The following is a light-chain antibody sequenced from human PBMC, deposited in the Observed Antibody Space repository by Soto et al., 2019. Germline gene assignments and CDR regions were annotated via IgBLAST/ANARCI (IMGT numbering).Light chain of an antibody. CDR2: GAS. Sequence: EIVMTQSPDTLSASPGERATLSCRASQSVSSNLAWYQQKPGQAPRLLIYGASTRATGIPARFSGSGSGTEFTLTISSLQSEDFAVYYCQQYNNWITFGQGTRLEIK. J-gene: IGKJ5*01. CDR3: QQYNNWIT. CDR1: QSVSSN. V-gene: IGKV3-15*01.